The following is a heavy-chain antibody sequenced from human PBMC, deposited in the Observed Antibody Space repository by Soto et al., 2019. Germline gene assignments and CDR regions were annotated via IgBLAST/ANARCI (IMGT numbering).Heavy chain of an antibody. CDR1: GGSISSGGYC. D-gene: IGHD3-16*01. CDR2: MYNSGST. CDR3: ARGGDTTKVDY. V-gene: IGHV4-31*03. Sequence: QVQLQESGPGLVKPSQTLSLTCTVSGGSISSGGYCWSWIRQHPGEGLEWIWFMYNSGSTSYNPSLKCRATITVDTSTNQFSLNLRSVTAADTAVYYCARGGDTTKVDYWGQGTLVTVSS. J-gene: IGHJ4*02.